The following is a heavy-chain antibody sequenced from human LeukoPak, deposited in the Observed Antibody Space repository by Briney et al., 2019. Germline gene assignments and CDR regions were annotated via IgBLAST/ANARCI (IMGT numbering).Heavy chain of an antibody. CDR2: IRYDGSNK. D-gene: IGHD3-22*01. CDR3: AKGAYYYDSSGDAFDI. J-gene: IGHJ3*02. Sequence: PGGSLRLSCAASGFTFSSYGMHWVRQAPGKGLEWVAFIRYDGSNKYYADSVKGRFTISRDNSKNTLYLQMNSLRAEDTAVYYCAKGAYYYDSSGDAFDIWGQGTMVTVSS. CDR1: GFTFSSYG. V-gene: IGHV3-30*02.